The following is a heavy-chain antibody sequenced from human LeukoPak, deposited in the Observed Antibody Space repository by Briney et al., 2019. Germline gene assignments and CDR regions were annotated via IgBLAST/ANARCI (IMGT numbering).Heavy chain of an antibody. V-gene: IGHV4-39*01. CDR1: GGSISSSSYY. J-gene: IGHJ4*02. D-gene: IGHD6-6*01. CDR2: TNPRGRT. CDR3: AHGNEAARLAN. Sequence: PSETLSLTCTVSGGSISSSSYYWGWIRQPPGKGLEWIGETNPRGRTDYNPSLKSRVTIYVDTPNSQFSLRLTSVTAADTAVYYCAHGNEAARLANWGQGTQVTVSS.